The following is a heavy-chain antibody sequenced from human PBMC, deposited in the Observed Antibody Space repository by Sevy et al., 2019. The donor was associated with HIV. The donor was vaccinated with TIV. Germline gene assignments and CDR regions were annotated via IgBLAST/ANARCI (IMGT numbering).Heavy chain of an antibody. CDR2: INHSGST. Sequence: SETLSLTCAVYGGSFSAYYWSWIRQSPGKGLEWIGEINHSGSTNYNPSLKSRVTISVDMSKNQFSLKLSSVTAADTAVFYCARGTCVGGDCSYFDYWGQRTLVTVSS. CDR1: GGSFSAYY. V-gene: IGHV4-34*01. J-gene: IGHJ4*02. CDR3: ARGTCVGGDCSYFDY. D-gene: IGHD2-21*02.